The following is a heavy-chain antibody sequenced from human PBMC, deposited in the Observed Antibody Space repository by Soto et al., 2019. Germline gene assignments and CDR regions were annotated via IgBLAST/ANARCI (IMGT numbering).Heavy chain of an antibody. V-gene: IGHV3-43*01. CDR1: GFTFDDYT. CDR3: AKDIRQYSSSSGLGFDY. J-gene: IGHJ4*02. Sequence: GGSLRLSCAASGFTFDDYTMHWVRQAPGKGLEWVSLISWDGGSTYYADSVKGRFTISRDNSKNSLYLQMNSLRTEDTALYYCAKDIRQYSSSSGLGFDYWGQGTLVTVSS. CDR2: ISWDGGST. D-gene: IGHD6-6*01.